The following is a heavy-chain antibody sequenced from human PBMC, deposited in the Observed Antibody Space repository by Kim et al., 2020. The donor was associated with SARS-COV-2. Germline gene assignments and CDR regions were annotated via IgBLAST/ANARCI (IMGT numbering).Heavy chain of an antibody. CDR3: AATRGWLQLDAFDI. CDR1: GYTLTELS. Sequence: ASVKVSCKVSGYTLTELSMHWVRQAPGKGLEWMGGFDPEDGETIYAQKFQGRDTMTEDTSTDTAYMELSSLRSEDTAVYYCAATRGWLQLDAFDIWGQGTMVTVSS. V-gene: IGHV1-24*01. J-gene: IGHJ3*02. CDR2: FDPEDGET. D-gene: IGHD5-18*01.